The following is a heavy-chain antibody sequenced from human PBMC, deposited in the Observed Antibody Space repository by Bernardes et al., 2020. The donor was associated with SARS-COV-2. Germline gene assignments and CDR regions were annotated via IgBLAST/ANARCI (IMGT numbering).Heavy chain of an antibody. CDR2: INHSGST. CDR3: ARERLWAAAGILLPYYYYGMDV. CDR1: GGSFSGYY. J-gene: IGHJ6*02. D-gene: IGHD6-13*01. V-gene: IGHV4-34*01. Sequence: TLSLTCAVYGGSFSGYYWSWIRQPPGKGLEWIGEINHSGSTNYNPSLKSRVTISVDTSKNQFSLKLSSVTAADTAVYYCARERLWAAAGILLPYYYYGMDVWGQGTTVTVSS.